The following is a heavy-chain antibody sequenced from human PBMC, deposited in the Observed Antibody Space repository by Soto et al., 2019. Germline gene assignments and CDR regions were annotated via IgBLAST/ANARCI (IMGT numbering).Heavy chain of an antibody. V-gene: IGHV1-2*02. CDR2: INPNSGGT. D-gene: IGHD3-3*01. CDR3: AKSPYDFWSGYKTLYYFDY. J-gene: IGHJ4*02. CDR1: GYTFTGYY. Sequence: ASVKVSCKASGYTFTGYYMHWVRQAPGQGLEWMGWINPNSGGTNYAQRSQGRVTMTRDTSISTAYMELSRLRSDDTAVYYCAKSPYDFWSGYKTLYYFDYWGQGTLVTVSS.